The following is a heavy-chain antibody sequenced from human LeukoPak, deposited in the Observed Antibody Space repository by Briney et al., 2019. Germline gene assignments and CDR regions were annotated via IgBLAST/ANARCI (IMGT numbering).Heavy chain of an antibody. V-gene: IGHV3-11*04. CDR2: ISSSGSTI. J-gene: IGHJ5*02. D-gene: IGHD3-3*01. Sequence: GGSLRLSCAASGFTFSDYYMSWIRQAPGKGLEWVSYISSSGSTIYYADSVKGRFTISRDNAKNSLYLQMNSLRAEDTAVYYCARIITIFGVVRNLIPARSRWFDPWGQGTLVTVSS. CDR3: ARIITIFGVVRNLIPARSRWFDP. CDR1: GFTFSDYY.